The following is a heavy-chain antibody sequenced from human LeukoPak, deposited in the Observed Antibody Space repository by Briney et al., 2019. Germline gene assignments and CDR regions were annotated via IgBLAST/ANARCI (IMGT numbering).Heavy chain of an antibody. D-gene: IGHD3-22*01. V-gene: IGHV4-59*01. CDR3: ARTPRTYYYDSSGYQYAFDI. J-gene: IGHJ3*02. CDR2: IYYSGST. CDR1: GGSISSYY. Sequence: SETLSLTCTVSGGSISSYYWSWIRQPPGKGLEWIGYIYYSGSTNYNPSLKSRVTISVDTSKNQFSLKLSSVTAADTAVYYCARTPRTYYYDSSGYQYAFDIWGQGTMVTVSS.